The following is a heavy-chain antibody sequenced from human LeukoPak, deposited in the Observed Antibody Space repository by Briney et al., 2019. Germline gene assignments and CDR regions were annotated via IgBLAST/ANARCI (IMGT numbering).Heavy chain of an antibody. Sequence: PGGSLRLSCAASGFTFSSYAMSWVRQAPGKGLEWVSTISGSGGSTFYADSVKGRFTSSRDNSKNTLNLHMHSLRAEDTAVYYCAKDELVVVAATVFDYWGQGTLVTVSS. J-gene: IGHJ4*02. CDR1: GFTFSSYA. CDR2: ISGSGGST. D-gene: IGHD2-15*01. CDR3: AKDELVVVAATVFDY. V-gene: IGHV3-23*01.